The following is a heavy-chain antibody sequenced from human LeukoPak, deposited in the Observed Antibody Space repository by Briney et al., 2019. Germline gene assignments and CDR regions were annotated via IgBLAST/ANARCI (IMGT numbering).Heavy chain of an antibody. V-gene: IGHV4-4*07. Sequence: PSETLSLTCTVSGASISTSDLSWIRQPAGGGLEWIGRIYNSGITNYNPSLKSRVTMSVDTSKSQFSLKLSSVTAADTAVYYCAKEGAAPGPDFDYWGQGILVTVSS. CDR2: IYNSGIT. CDR1: GASISTSD. J-gene: IGHJ4*02. CDR3: AKEGAAPGPDFDY. D-gene: IGHD6-13*01.